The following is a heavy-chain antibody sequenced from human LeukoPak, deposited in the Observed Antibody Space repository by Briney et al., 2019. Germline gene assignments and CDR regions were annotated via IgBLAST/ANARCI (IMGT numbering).Heavy chain of an antibody. Sequence: SETLSLTCTVSGGSISSYYWSWIRQPAGKGLEWIGRIYTSGSTNYNPSLKSRVTMSVDTSKNQFSLKLSSVTAADTAVYYCARDRVDTAMVGYYYYYYMDVWGKGTTVTVSS. CDR3: ARDRVDTAMVGYYYYYYMDV. J-gene: IGHJ6*03. D-gene: IGHD5-18*01. CDR2: IYTSGST. CDR1: GGSISSYY. V-gene: IGHV4-4*07.